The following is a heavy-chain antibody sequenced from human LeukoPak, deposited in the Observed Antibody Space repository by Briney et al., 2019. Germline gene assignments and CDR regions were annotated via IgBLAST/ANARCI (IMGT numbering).Heavy chain of an antibody. D-gene: IGHD2-21*01. Sequence: PSQTLSLTCAVSGGSISSGGYSWSWIRQPPGKGLEWIGYIYHSGSTYYNPSLKSRVTISVDRSKNQFSLKLSSVTAADTAVYYCARHAFASPLDIWGQGTVVTVSS. CDR2: IYHSGST. CDR1: GGSISSGGYS. CDR3: ARHAFASPLDI. J-gene: IGHJ4*02. V-gene: IGHV4-30-2*01.